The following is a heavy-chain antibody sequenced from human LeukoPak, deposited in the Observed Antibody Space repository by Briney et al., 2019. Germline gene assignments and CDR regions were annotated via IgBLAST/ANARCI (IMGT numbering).Heavy chain of an antibody. CDR3: TRDPLAASAPGYFDS. J-gene: IGHJ4*02. V-gene: IGHV1-69*13. D-gene: IGHD6-13*01. CDR2: IIPIFGTT. CDR1: VGTFNNYA. Sequence: ASVKVSCKPSVGTFNNYAVAWVRQAPGQGLEWMGQIIPIFGTTSYAPKFQGRVAITADEMTTTAYMELSSLISEDTAVYYCTRDPLAASAPGYFDSWGQGSLVTVSS.